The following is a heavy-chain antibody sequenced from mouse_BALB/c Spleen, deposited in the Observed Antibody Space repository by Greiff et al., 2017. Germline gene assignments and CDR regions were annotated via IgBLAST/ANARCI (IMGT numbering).Heavy chain of an antibody. CDR1: GYSITSGYY. J-gene: IGHJ3*01. D-gene: IGHD2-4*01. V-gene: IGHV3-6*02. CDR3: AKTDDYDPAWFAY. CDR2: ISYDGSN. Sequence: DVHLVESGPGLVKPSQSLSLTCSVTGYSITSGYYWNWIRQFPGNKLEWMGYISYDGSNNYNPSLKNRISITRDTSKNQFFLKLNSVTTEDTATYYCAKTDDYDPAWFAYWGQGTLVTVSA.